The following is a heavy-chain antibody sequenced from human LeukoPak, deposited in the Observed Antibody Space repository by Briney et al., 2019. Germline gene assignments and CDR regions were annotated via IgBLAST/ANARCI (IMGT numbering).Heavy chain of an antibody. CDR1: GFTFSSYA. V-gene: IGHV3-30-3*01. CDR2: ISYDGSNK. Sequence: GRSLRLSCAASGFTFSSYAMHWVRQAPGKGLEWVAVISYDGSNKYYADSVKGRFTISRDNSKNTLYLQMNSLRAEDTAVYYCARDLLRTTPEYYFDYWGQGTLVTVSS. J-gene: IGHJ4*02. D-gene: IGHD1-7*01. CDR3: ARDLLRTTPEYYFDY.